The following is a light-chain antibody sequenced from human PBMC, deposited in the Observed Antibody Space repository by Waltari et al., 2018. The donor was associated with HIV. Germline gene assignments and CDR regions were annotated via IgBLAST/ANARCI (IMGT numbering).Light chain of an antibody. J-gene: IGKJ5*01. CDR2: GAS. CDR1: QSIISDY. CDR3: QQYGDSAIT. V-gene: IGKV3-20*01. Sequence: ETVLTQSPGTLSLSPGERATLSCRASQSIISDYLAWYQQKPGQAPRLLIYGASSRATGIPDRFSGSGSGTDFTLTISRLEPADFAVYYCQQYGDSAITLGQGTRLEIK.